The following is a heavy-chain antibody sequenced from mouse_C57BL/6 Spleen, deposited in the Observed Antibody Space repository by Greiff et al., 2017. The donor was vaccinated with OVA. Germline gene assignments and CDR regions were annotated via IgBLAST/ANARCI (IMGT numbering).Heavy chain of an antibody. CDR3: ARDRALFDY. CDR1: GFTFSSYA. J-gene: IGHJ2*01. V-gene: IGHV5-4*01. CDR2: ISDGGSYT. Sequence: EVMLVESGGGLVKPGGSLKLSCAASGFTFSSYAMSWVRQTPEKRLEWVATISDGGSYTYYPDNVKGRFTISRDNAKNNLYLQMSHLKSEDTAMYYCARDRALFDYWGQGTTLTVSS. D-gene: IGHD3-3*01.